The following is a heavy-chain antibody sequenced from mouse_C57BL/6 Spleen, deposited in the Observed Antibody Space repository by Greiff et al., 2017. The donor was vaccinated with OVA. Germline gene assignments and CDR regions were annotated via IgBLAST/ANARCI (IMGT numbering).Heavy chain of an antibody. Sequence: QVQLQQPGAELVRPGSSVKLSCKASGYTFTSYWMHWVKQRPIQGLEWIGNIDPSDSETHYTQKFKDKATLTVDKSSSTAYMQLSSLTSEDSAVYYCARSYGSSTWYFDVWGTGTTVTVSS. CDR1: GYTFTSYW. J-gene: IGHJ1*03. CDR2: IDPSDSET. V-gene: IGHV1-52*01. D-gene: IGHD1-1*01. CDR3: ARSYGSSTWYFDV.